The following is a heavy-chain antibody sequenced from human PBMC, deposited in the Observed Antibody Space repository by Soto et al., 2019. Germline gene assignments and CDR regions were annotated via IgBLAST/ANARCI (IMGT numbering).Heavy chain of an antibody. CDR1: GFIFSSYA. V-gene: IGHV3-23*01. CDR2: ISGNGGTT. J-gene: IGHJ3*02. CDR3: AKRFAYSSGLDGFDS. D-gene: IGHD6-19*01. Sequence: GVSMSLSSPASGFIFSSYAMTWVRPDPGKGLEWVSGISGNGGTTYYADSVKGRFIISRDNSKNTLFLQMNSLRAEDSAIYYCAKRFAYSSGLDGFDSWGQGTMVTVS.